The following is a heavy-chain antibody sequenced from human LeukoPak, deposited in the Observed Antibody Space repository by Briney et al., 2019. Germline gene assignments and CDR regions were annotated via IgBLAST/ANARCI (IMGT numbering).Heavy chain of an antibody. V-gene: IGHV4-59*08. D-gene: IGHD3-16*01. CDR1: GGSLSSYY. CDR3: ARYDVYYYGMDV. CDR2: IYYSGST. Sequence: PSETLSLTCTVSGGSLSSYYWSWIRQPPGKGLEWIGYIYYSGSTNYNPSLKSRVTISVDTSKNQFSLKLSSVTAADTAVYYCARYDVYYYGMDVWGQGTTVTVSS. J-gene: IGHJ6*02.